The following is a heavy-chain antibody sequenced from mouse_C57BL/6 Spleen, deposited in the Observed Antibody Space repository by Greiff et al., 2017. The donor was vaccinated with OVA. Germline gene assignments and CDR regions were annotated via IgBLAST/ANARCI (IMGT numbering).Heavy chain of an antibody. CDR2: IHPNSGST. CDR3: VSTTVVPNWYFDV. J-gene: IGHJ1*03. V-gene: IGHV1-64*01. D-gene: IGHD1-1*01. CDR1: GYTFTSYW. Sequence: QVQLQQPGAELVKPGASVKLSCKASGYTFTSYWMHWVKQRPGQGLEWIGMIHPNSGSTNYNEKFKSKATLTVDKSSSTAYMQLSSLTSEDSAVYYCVSTTVVPNWYFDVWGTGTTVTVSS.